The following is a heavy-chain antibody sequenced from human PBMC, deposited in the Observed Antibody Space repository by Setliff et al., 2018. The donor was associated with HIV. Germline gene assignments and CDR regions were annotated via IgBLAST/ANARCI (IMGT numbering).Heavy chain of an antibody. V-gene: IGHV4-39*01. J-gene: IGHJ3*02. CDR3: ARRIPSGIAVASGDFDI. CDR2: LSYDGST. Sequence: PSETLSLTCTVSGVSMSSSSYYWGWIRQPPGKGLEYIGSLSYDGSTYYHPSLKSRVSISVDTSKNQFSLRLSFVTAADTAVYYCARRIPSGIAVASGDFDIWGQGTMVTVSS. CDR1: GVSMSSSSYY. D-gene: IGHD6-19*01.